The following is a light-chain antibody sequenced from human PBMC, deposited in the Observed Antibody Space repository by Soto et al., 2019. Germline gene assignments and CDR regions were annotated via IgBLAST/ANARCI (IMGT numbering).Light chain of an antibody. CDR3: QHYNSYSEA. CDR2: AAS. CDR1: QSISNH. Sequence: IQMTQSPSSLSASVEDRVIITCRASQSISNHLNWYQQKPGKAPKLLIFAASSLQSGVPSRFSGSGSGTEFTLTISSLQPDDFATYYCQHYNSYSEAFGQGTKVDIK. V-gene: IGKV1-17*01. J-gene: IGKJ1*01.